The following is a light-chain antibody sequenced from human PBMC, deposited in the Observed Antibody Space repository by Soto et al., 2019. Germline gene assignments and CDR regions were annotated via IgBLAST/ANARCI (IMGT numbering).Light chain of an antibody. CDR1: QGIRNA. CDR3: LQDYNYPLT. J-gene: IGKJ4*01. CDR2: AAS. V-gene: IGKV1-6*01. Sequence: IQMTQSPSSLSASVGDRFTITCRASQGIRNALGWYQQKPGKAPKLLIYAASSLQSGVPSRFSGSGSGTDFTLTISSLQPEDFATYYCLQDYNYPLTFGGGTKVDIK.